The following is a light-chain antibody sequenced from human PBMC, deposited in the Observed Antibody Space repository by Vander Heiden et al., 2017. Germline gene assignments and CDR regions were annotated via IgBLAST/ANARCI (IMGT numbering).Light chain of an antibody. CDR1: QSVSSN. V-gene: IGKV3-15*01. Sequence: EIVMTQSPATLSVSPGERATLSCRASQSVSSNLAWYQQKPGQAPRLLIYGASTRATGIPARFSGSGSGTEFTLTISSLQSEDFAVYYCQQYNNWLKLTFGGGTKGEIK. CDR3: QQYNNWLKLT. CDR2: GAS. J-gene: IGKJ4*01.